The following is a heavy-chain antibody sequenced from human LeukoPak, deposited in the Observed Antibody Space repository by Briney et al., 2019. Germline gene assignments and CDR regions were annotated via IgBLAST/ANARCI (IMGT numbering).Heavy chain of an antibody. CDR3: ARAGYYGSGEEGYYYHYMDV. CDR1: GGTFSSYA. Sequence: SVKVSCKASGGTFSSYAISWVRQAPGQGLEWMGGIIPIFGTANYAQKFQGRVTITADESTSTAYMELSSLRSEDTAVYYCARAGYYGSGEEGYYYHYMDVWGKGTTVTVSS. CDR2: IIPIFGTA. D-gene: IGHD3-10*01. V-gene: IGHV1-69*01. J-gene: IGHJ6*03.